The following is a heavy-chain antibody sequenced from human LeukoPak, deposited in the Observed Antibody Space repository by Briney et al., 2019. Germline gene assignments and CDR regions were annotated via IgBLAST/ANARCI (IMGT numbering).Heavy chain of an antibody. CDR1: GYTFTSYG. D-gene: IGHD3-16*01. V-gene: IGHV1-46*01. Sequence: GASVKVSCKASGYTFTSYGISWVRQAPGQGLEWMGIINPSGGSTSYAQKFQGRVTMTRDTSTSTVYMELSSLRSEDTAVYYCARDDYVWGSYSYYYYGMDVWGQGTTVTVSS. J-gene: IGHJ6*02. CDR3: ARDDYVWGSYSYYYYGMDV. CDR2: INPSGGST.